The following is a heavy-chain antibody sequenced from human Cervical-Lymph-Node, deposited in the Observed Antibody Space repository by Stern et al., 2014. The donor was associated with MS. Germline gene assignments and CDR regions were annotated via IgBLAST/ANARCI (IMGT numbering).Heavy chain of an antibody. CDR2: IDWDDDK. D-gene: IGHD1-1*01. Sequence: ESGPALVKPTQTLTLTCTFSGFSLSTSGVRVNWIRQPPGKALESLARIDWDDDKFYSTSLKTRLTLSKDTSKNQVVLTMTNMDPVDTATYYCARMLGTHIDYWGQGTLVTVSS. CDR3: ARMLGTHIDY. J-gene: IGHJ4*02. V-gene: IGHV2-70*04. CDR1: GFSLSTSGVR.